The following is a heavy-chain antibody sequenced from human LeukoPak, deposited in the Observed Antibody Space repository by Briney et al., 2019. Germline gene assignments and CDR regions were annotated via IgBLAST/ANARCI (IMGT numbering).Heavy chain of an antibody. CDR2: ISGSGGST. V-gene: IGHV3-23*01. D-gene: IGHD6-13*01. J-gene: IGHJ4*02. CDR1: GFTFSSYA. Sequence: GGSLRLSCAASGFTFSSYAMSWVRQAPGKGLEWVSVISGSGGSTYYADSVKGRFTISRDNSMNTLYLQMNSLRAEDTAVYYCAKEGDVYSSSEFDYWGQGTLVTVSS. CDR3: AKEGDVYSSSEFDY.